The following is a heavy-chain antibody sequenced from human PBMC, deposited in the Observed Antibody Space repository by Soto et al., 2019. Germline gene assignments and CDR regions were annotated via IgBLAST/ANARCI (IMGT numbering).Heavy chain of an antibody. CDR3: ARDVGVTFFGVVKENRFDP. CDR1: GGSISSYY. CDR2: IYYSGST. V-gene: IGHV4-59*01. J-gene: IGHJ5*02. D-gene: IGHD3-3*01. Sequence: SETLSLTCTVSGGSISSYYWSWIRQPPGKGLEWIGYIYYSGSTNYNPSLKSRVTISVDTSKNQFSLKLSSVTAADTAVYYCARDVGVTFFGVVKENRFDPWGQGTLVTVSS.